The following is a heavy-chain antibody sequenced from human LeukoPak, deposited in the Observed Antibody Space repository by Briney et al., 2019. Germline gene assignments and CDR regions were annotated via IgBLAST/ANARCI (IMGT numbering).Heavy chain of an antibody. CDR3: ATYYDILTGYPKLDY. Sequence: GASVKVSCKASGYTFTSYGISWVRQAPGQGLEWMGRISAYNGNTNYAQKLQGRVTMTTDTSTSTAYMELRSLRSDDTAVYYCATYYDILTGYPKLDYWGQGTLVTVSS. CDR1: GYTFTSYG. J-gene: IGHJ4*02. V-gene: IGHV1-18*01. D-gene: IGHD3-9*01. CDR2: ISAYNGNT.